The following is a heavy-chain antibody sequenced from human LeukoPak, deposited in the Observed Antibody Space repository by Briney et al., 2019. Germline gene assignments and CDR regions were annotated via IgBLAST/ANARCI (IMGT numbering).Heavy chain of an antibody. D-gene: IGHD1-1*01. J-gene: IGHJ4*02. CDR3: ARDWNRYAY. CDR1: GGSISSSNYY. Sequence: PSETLSLTCTVSGGSISSSNYYWSWLRQPPGTGLEWIGAINHSGSTYYNPSLKSRVTISVDTTKTQFSLKLNSVTAADTAVYYCARDWNRYAYWGQGTLVTVPS. CDR2: INHSGST. V-gene: IGHV4-39*07.